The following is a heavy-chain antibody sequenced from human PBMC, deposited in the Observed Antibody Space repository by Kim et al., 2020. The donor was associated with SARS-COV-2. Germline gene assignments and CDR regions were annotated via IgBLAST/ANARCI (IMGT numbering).Heavy chain of an antibody. V-gene: IGHV4-31*03. D-gene: IGHD3-22*01. Sequence: SETLSLTCTVSGGSISSGGYYWCWIRQHPGKGLEWIGYIYYSGSTYYNPSLKSRVTISVDTSKNQISLKLSSVTAADTAVYYCARDQGPRIGYYDSSGYVVWGQGTLVTVSS. J-gene: IGHJ4*03. CDR2: IYYSGST. CDR1: GGSISSGGYY. CDR3: ARDQGPRIGYYDSSGYVV.